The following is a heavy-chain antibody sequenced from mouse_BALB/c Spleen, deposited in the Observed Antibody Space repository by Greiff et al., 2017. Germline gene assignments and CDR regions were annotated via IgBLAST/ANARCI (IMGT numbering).Heavy chain of an antibody. CDR3: ARHYRYAYAMDY. CDR1: GYTFTDYW. J-gene: IGHJ4*01. V-gene: IGHV1-69*01. Sequence: QVQLQQPGAELVMPGASVKMSCKASGYTFTDYWMHWVKQRPGQGLEWIGAIDTSDSYTSYNQKFKGKATLTVDESSSTAYMQLSSLTSEDSAVYYCARHYRYAYAMDYWGQGTSVTVSA. CDR2: IDTSDSYT. D-gene: IGHD2-14*01.